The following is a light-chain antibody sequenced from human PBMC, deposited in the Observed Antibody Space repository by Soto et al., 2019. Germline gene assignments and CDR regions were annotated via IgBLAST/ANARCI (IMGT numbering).Light chain of an antibody. J-gene: IGKJ2*01. CDR3: QQYNSYFPYT. CDR2: DAT. V-gene: IGKV1-5*01. CDR1: QSVVKW. Sequence: DIQMTQSPSTLSASVGDSVTITCRASQSVVKWLAWYQQKPGKPPKVLIYDATTLENGVPSRFSGSGSVTEFTLTISSLQPDDFATPYCQQYNSYFPYTVGQGTKVDIK.